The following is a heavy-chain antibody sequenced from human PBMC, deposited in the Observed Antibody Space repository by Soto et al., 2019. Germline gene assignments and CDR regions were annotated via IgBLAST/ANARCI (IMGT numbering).Heavy chain of an antibody. CDR3: AREYTAWPLAYGLDV. CDR2: ISSRSDI. V-gene: IGHV3-21*01. J-gene: IGHJ6*02. CDR1: GFTFSTYS. Sequence: GGSLRLSCGGSGFTFSTYSINWVGRAPGKGLEWVSSISSRSDIYYADSVKGRFTISRDNAKNSVSLQMNSLRAEDTAVYYCAREYTAWPLAYGLDVWGQGTTVTVSS. D-gene: IGHD2-2*02.